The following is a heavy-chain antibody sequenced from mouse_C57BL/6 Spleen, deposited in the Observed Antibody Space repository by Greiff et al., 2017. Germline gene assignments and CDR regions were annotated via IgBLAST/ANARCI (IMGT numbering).Heavy chain of an antibody. CDR1: GFTFSSYG. D-gene: IGHD2-4*01. CDR3: ARGGDYGDRGYFDY. CDR2: ISSGGSYT. Sequence: EVHLVESGGDLVKPGGSLKLSCAASGFTFSSYGMSWVRQTPDKRLEWVATISSGGSYTYYPDSVKGRFTISRDNAKNTLYLQMSSLKSEDTAMYYGARGGDYGDRGYFDYWGQGTTLTVSS. V-gene: IGHV5-6*01. J-gene: IGHJ2*01.